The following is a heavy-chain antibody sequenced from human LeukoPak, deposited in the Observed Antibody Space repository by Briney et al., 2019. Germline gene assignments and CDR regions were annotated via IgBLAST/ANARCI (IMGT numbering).Heavy chain of an antibody. CDR1: GFTFSYYG. Sequence: GGTLRLSCAASGFTFSYYGMSWVRQAPGKGLEWVSGISGSGGSTYYADSVKGRFTIFRDNSKNTLYLQMDSLRAEDTAVYYCAKLSVDIVVVPAAIFDYWGQGTLLTVSS. CDR3: AKLSVDIVVVPAAIFDY. J-gene: IGHJ4*02. D-gene: IGHD2-2*02. CDR2: ISGSGGST. V-gene: IGHV3-23*01.